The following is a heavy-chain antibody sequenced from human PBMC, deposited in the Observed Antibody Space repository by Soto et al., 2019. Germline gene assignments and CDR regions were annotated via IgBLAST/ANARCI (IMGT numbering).Heavy chain of an antibody. CDR1: GGSFCCYY. Sequence: SETLSLTCAVYGGSFCCYYWSWIRQPPGKGLEWIGEINHSGSTNYNPSLKSRVTISVDTSKNQFSLKLSSVTAADTAVYYCARGGDYYGSGSPFGYWGQGTLVTVSS. D-gene: IGHD3-10*01. CDR2: INHSGST. V-gene: IGHV4-34*01. CDR3: ARGGDYYGSGSPFGY. J-gene: IGHJ4*02.